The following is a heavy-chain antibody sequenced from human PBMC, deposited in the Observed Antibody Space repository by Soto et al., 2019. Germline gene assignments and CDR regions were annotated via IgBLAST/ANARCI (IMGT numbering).Heavy chain of an antibody. V-gene: IGHV3-21*06. CDR2: ITASGSYV. D-gene: IGHD3-10*01. CDR3: AKRDGGSGAFDS. CDR1: GFIFSQYS. Sequence: GGSLRLSCAGSGFIFSQYSMNWVRQAPGKGLEWVSVITASGSYVNYADSVRGRFTISRDNGRNSVFLQMNSLSPEDTGVYYCAKRDGGSGAFDSWGPGALVPVYS. J-gene: IGHJ5*01.